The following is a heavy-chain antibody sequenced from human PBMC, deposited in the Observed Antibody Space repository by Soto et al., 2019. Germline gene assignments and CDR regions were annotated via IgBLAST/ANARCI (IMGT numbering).Heavy chain of an antibody. CDR3: ARKGAVAGSARYYYYGMDV. CDR1: GYTFTSYG. CDR2: ISAYNGNT. Sequence: ASVKVSCKASGYTFTSYGISWVRQAPGQGLEWMGWISAYNGNTNYAQKLQGRVTMTTDTSTSTAYMELRSLRSDDTAVYYCARKGAVAGSARYYYYGMDVWGQGTTVTVSS. D-gene: IGHD6-19*01. J-gene: IGHJ6*02. V-gene: IGHV1-18*01.